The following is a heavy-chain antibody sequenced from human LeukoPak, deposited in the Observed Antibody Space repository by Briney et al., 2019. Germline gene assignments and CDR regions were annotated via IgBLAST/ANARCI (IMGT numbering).Heavy chain of an antibody. V-gene: IGHV1-18*01. Sequence: ASVKVSCKASGYTFTSYGISWVRQAPGQGLEWMGWISAYNGDTNYAQKVQGRVTMTTDTSTNTAYMELRSLRSDDTAVYYCARDSHYYGSGTYDYFDYWGQGTLVTVSS. CDR3: ARDSHYYGSGTYDYFDY. CDR2: ISAYNGDT. J-gene: IGHJ4*02. D-gene: IGHD3-10*01. CDR1: GYTFTSYG.